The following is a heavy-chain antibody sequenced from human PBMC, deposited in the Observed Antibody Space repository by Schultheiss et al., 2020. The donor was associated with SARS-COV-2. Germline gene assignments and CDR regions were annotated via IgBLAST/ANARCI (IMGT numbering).Heavy chain of an antibody. Sequence: SQTLSLTCTVSGGSISSAYYYWGWIRQPPGKGLEWIGYIYYSGSTNYNPSLKSRVTMSVDTSKNQFSLKLSSVTAADTAVYYYARGRAALAMGGWFDPWGQGTLVTVSS. D-gene: IGHD2/OR15-2a*01. CDR3: ARGRAALAMGGWFDP. V-gene: IGHV4-61*05. CDR1: GGSISSAYYY. CDR2: IYYSGST. J-gene: IGHJ5*02.